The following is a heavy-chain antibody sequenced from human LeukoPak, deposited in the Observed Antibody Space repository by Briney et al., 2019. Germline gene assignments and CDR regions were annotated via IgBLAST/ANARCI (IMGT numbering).Heavy chain of an antibody. Sequence: PGGSLRLSCSASGFTFSSYALQWVRQAPGKGLEYLSAISSNGNTYYADSVKGRFTISRDNSKNTLYLQVSSLRVEDTAVFYCARDQYDTWSRRGNFDSWGQGTLVIVSS. CDR1: GFTFSSYA. CDR2: ISSNGNT. J-gene: IGHJ4*02. CDR3: ARDQYDTWSRRGNFDS. V-gene: IGHV3-64D*06. D-gene: IGHD3-3*01.